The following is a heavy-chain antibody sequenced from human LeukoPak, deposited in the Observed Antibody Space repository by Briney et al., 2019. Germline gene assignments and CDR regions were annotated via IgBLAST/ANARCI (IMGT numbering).Heavy chain of an antibody. Sequence: GGSLRLSCAASGFTFSNYAMSWVRQAPGKGLEWVSGLSGGSGTTYYADSVKGRFTISRDNSKNTLYLQMNSLRVEDTAVYYCAKDLASTWPDNWFDPWGQGTLVTVSS. D-gene: IGHD6-13*01. J-gene: IGHJ5*02. CDR3: AKDLASTWPDNWFDP. CDR1: GFTFSNYA. V-gene: IGHV3-23*01. CDR2: LSGGSGTT.